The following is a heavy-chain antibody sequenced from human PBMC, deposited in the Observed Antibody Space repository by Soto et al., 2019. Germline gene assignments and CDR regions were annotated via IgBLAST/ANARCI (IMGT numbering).Heavy chain of an antibody. CDR2: ISYDGSNK. D-gene: IGHD5-12*01. V-gene: IGHV3-30-3*01. CDR1: GFTFSSYA. J-gene: IGHJ6*02. Sequence: QVQLVESGGGVVQPGRSLRLSCAASGFTFSSYAMHWVRQAPGKGLEWVAFISYDGSNKYYADSVKGRFTISRDNSKNTLYLQMHSLRAEDTAVYYCARDYYRFNSGYGFSMDVWGQGTTVTVSS. CDR3: ARDYYRFNSGYGFSMDV.